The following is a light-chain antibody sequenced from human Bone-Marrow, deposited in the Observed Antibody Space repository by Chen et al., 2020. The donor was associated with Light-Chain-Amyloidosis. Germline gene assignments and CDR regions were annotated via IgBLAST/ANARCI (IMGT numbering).Light chain of an antibody. J-gene: IGLJ2*01. CDR2: DVS. Sequence: QSALTQPASVSGSPGQSITLSCTGTISDVGGYNYVSWYQQHPGKDPKLMIYDVSNRPSGVSNRFSGSNSGNTASLTISGLQAEDEADYYCSSYTSSSTVVFGGGTKLTVL. V-gene: IGLV2-14*03. CDR1: ISDVGGYNY. CDR3: SSYTSSSTVV.